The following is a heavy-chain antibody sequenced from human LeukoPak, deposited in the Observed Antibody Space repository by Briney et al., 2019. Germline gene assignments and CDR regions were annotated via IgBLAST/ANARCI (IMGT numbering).Heavy chain of an antibody. CDR3: ARHGQYCSSTSCRIGGWFDP. D-gene: IGHD2-2*01. CDR2: IYPGDSDT. J-gene: IGHJ5*02. Sequence: GESLKISCKGSGYSFTSYWIGWVRQMPGKGLEWMGIIYPGDSDTRYSPSFQGQVTISADKSISTAYLQWSSLKASDTAMYYCARHGQYCSSTSCRIGGWFDPWGQGTLVTVSS. CDR1: GYSFTSYW. V-gene: IGHV5-51*01.